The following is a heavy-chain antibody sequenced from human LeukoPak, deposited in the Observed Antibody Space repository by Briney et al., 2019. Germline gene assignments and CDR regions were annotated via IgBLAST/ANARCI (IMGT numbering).Heavy chain of an antibody. Sequence: SETLSLTCAVYGDFFSGYYWSWIRPPPGKGLEWIGEINHSGSTNYNPSLKSRVTISLDTSKNQFSLKLSSVTAADTAVYYCATENGFNDYWGQGTLVTVSS. CDR2: INHSGST. CDR3: ATENGFNDY. CDR1: GDFFSGYY. D-gene: IGHD2-8*01. J-gene: IGHJ4*02. V-gene: IGHV4-34*01.